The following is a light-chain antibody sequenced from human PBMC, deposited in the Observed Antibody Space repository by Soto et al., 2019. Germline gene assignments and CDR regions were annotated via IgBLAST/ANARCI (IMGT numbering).Light chain of an antibody. CDR2: GAS. CDR1: QSVSATH. J-gene: IGKJ4*01. Sequence: IVLTQSPDTLSLSPGERATLSCRASQSVSATHLAWYQQKPGQAPRLLLYGASTRATGIPDRFSGSGSGTDFTLTISRVEPEDFAVFYCQHYGSPPLTFGGGTKVDIK. V-gene: IGKV3-20*01. CDR3: QHYGSPPLT.